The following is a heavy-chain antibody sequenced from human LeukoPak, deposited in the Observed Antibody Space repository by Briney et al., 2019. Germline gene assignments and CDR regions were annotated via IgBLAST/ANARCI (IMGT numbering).Heavy chain of an antibody. J-gene: IGHJ4*02. CDR1: RYTFTGYF. D-gene: IGHD2-2*01. Sequence: ASVKVSCTASRYTFTGYFMNWVRQAPGQGLEWMGWINPNSGGTNYAQKFQGRVTMTRDTSIRTAYMELSRLRSDDTAVYYCASSIVYCSSTSCYFNWGQGTLVTVSS. CDR3: ASSIVYCSSTSCYFN. CDR2: INPNSGGT. V-gene: IGHV1-2*02.